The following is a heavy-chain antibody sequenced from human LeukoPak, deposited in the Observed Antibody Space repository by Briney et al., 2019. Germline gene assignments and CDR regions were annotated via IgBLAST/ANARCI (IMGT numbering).Heavy chain of an antibody. CDR2: INPNSGGT. CDR1: GYSFTAYW. Sequence: GASVKVPCKPSGYSFTAYWIHWVRQAPGQGLEWLGWINPNSGGTNYVQKFQGRVTMTRDTSISTAYMELSRLRSDDTAVYYCARSVGPFVVVNWGQGTLVTVSS. J-gene: IGHJ4*02. V-gene: IGHV1-2*02. CDR3: ARSVGPFVVVN. D-gene: IGHD2-21*01.